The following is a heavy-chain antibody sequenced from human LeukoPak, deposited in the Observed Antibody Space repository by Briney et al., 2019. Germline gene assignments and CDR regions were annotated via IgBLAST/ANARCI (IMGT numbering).Heavy chain of an antibody. Sequence: ASETLSLTCTVSGGSISSYYWSRIRQPPGKGLEWIGYIYYSGSTKYDPSLKSRVTISVEPAKNQFSLKLSFVTAAETAVYYCARKFYGDSSFDYWGQGTLVTVSS. CDR2: IYYSGST. J-gene: IGHJ4*02. V-gene: IGHV4-59*12. CDR1: GGSISSYY. CDR3: ARKFYGDSSFDY. D-gene: IGHD4-17*01.